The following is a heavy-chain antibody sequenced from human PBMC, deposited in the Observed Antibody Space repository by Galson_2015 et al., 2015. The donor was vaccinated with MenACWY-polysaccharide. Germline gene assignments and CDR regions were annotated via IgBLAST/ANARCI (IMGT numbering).Heavy chain of an antibody. Sequence: SVKVSCKASGYTFTGYYMHWVRQAPGQGLEWMGWINPNSGGTNYAQKFQGRVTMTRDTSISTAYMGLSRLRSDDTAVYYCARDTRTIAARPSTPDYWGQGTPVTVSS. V-gene: IGHV1-2*02. CDR2: INPNSGGT. CDR1: GYTFTGYY. D-gene: IGHD6-6*01. J-gene: IGHJ4*02. CDR3: ARDTRTIAARPSTPDY.